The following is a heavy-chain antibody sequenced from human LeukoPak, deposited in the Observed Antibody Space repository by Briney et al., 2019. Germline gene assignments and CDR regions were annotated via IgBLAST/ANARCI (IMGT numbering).Heavy chain of an antibody. CDR2: IIPIFGTA. CDR3: ARVPDYDILTGYPYYFDY. Sequence: SVKVSCKASAGTCSSYAISWVRQAPGQGLEWMGGIIPIFGTANYAQKFQGRVTITADESTSTAYMELSSLRSEDTAVYYCARVPDYDILTGYPYYFDYWGQGTLVTVSS. V-gene: IGHV1-69*13. J-gene: IGHJ4*02. CDR1: AGTCSSYA. D-gene: IGHD3-9*01.